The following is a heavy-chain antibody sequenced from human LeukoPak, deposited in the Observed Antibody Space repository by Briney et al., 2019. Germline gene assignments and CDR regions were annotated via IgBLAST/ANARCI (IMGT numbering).Heavy chain of an antibody. V-gene: IGHV4-39*07. D-gene: IGHD5-18*01. J-gene: IGHJ6*03. CDR3: ARAAYSYDFLGIYYYYYMDV. CDR1: GGSISSSSYY. CDR2: IYYSGST. Sequence: SETLSLTCTVSGGSISSSSYYWGWIRQPPGKGLEWIGSIYYSGSTYYNPSLKSRVTISVDTSKNQFSLKLSSVTAADTAVYYCARAAYSYDFLGIYYYYYMDVWGKGTTVTVSS.